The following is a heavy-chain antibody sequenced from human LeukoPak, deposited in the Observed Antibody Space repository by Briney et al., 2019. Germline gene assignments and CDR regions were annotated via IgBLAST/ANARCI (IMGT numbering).Heavy chain of an antibody. CDR1: GYTLTELS. V-gene: IGHV1-24*01. J-gene: IGHJ6*03. CDR3: ATRDCSGGRCYGYYYSYMDV. Sequence: VASVKVSCKVSGYTLTELSMQWVRQAPGKGLEWMGGFDPEDAETIYAQKFQGRVTMTEDTSTETAYMELSSLRSEDTAVYYCATRDCSGGRCYGYYYSYMDVWGKGTTVTVSS. D-gene: IGHD2-15*01. CDR2: FDPEDAET.